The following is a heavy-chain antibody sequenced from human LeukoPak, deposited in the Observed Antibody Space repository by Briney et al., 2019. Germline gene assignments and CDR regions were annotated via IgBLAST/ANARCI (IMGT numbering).Heavy chain of an antibody. CDR3: ARRGSSRGNWFDP. Sequence: SETLSLTCTVSGVSITSYYWSWIRQPPGKGLEWIGYIYYSGSTNYNPSLKSRVTISVGTSKNQFSLKLSSVTAADTAVYYCARRGSSRGNWFDPWGQGTLVTVSS. V-gene: IGHV4-59*08. CDR2: IYYSGST. J-gene: IGHJ5*02. D-gene: IGHD6-13*01. CDR1: GVSITSYY.